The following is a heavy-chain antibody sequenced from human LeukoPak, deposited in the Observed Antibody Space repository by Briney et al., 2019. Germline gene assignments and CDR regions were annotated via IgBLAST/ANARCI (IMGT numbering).Heavy chain of an antibody. CDR2: ISSSTTTI. CDR1: GFTFSDSD. J-gene: IGHJ4*02. Sequence: GGSLRLSCAASGFTFSDSDMHWVRQAPGKGLEWVSYISSSTTTIYYADSVKGRFTISRDNVKNSLYLQMDSLRVEDTAVYYCARVDPIAVAGDDYWGQGTQVAVSS. D-gene: IGHD6-19*01. CDR3: ARVDPIAVAGDDY. V-gene: IGHV3-48*01.